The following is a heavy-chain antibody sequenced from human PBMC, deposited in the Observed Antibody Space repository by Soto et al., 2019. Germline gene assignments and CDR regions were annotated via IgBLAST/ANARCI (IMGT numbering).Heavy chain of an antibody. Sequence: GGSLRLSCAASGFSFSSYAMSWVRQAPGMGLEWVSTVSGYGGSTWYADSVKGRFTISRDNAKNSLYLQMNSLRDEDTAVYYCARGPRDYDILTGVLDYWGQGTLVTVSS. J-gene: IGHJ4*02. D-gene: IGHD3-9*01. V-gene: IGHV3-23*01. CDR3: ARGPRDYDILTGVLDY. CDR2: VSGYGGST. CDR1: GFSFSSYA.